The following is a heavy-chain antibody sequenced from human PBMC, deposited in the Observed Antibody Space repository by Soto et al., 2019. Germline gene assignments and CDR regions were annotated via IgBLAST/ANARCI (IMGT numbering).Heavy chain of an antibody. CDR1: GGSISSYY. CDR2: IYYTGTT. D-gene: IGHD6-13*01. Sequence: SETLSLTCTVSGGSISSYYWSWIRQPPGKGLEWIGYIYYTGTTNYNPSLKSRVTISVDTSKNQFSLKLSSVTTADTAVYYCARARATIAAAVIFDCWGQGTLVTVSS. CDR3: ARARATIAAAVIFDC. V-gene: IGHV4-59*01. J-gene: IGHJ4*02.